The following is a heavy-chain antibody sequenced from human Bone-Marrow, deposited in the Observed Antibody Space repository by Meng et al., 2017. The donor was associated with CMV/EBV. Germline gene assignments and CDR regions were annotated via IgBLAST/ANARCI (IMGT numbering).Heavy chain of an antibody. CDR3: ARDYCSSTSCYPSWFDP. J-gene: IGHJ5*02. CDR2: IYYSGST. V-gene: IGHV4-59*01. CDR1: GGSFSGYY. Sequence: SETLSLTCAVYGGSFSGYYWSWIRQPPGKGLEWIGYIYYSGSTNYNPSLKSRVTISVDTSKNQFSLKLSSVTAADTAVYYCARDYCSSTSCYPSWFDPWGQGTLVTVSS. D-gene: IGHD2-2*01.